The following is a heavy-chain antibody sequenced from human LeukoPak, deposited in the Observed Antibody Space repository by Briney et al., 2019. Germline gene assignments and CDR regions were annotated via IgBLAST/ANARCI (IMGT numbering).Heavy chain of an antibody. CDR3: ARAPTVYFLDF. CDR1: GFTFRSYG. CDR2: IWYDGNKK. Sequence: PGGSLRLSCAASGFTFRSYGMHWVRQAPGKGLEWVAVIWYDGNKKYYADSVKGRFTISRDNSKNTLSLQMNSLRDEDTALYYCARAPTVYFLDFWGQGTLVTVSS. J-gene: IGHJ4*02. V-gene: IGHV3-33*01. D-gene: IGHD2-8*01.